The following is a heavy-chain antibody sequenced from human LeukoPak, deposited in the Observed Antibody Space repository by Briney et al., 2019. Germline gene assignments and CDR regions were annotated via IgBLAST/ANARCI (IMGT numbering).Heavy chain of an antibody. J-gene: IGHJ4*02. CDR3: ARSPTVSSSWPFDY. Sequence: IPIFGTANYAQKFQGRVTITTDESTSTAYMELSSLRSEDTAVYYCARSPTVSSSWPFDYWGQGTLVTVSS. D-gene: IGHD6-13*01. V-gene: IGHV1-69*05. CDR2: IPIFGTA.